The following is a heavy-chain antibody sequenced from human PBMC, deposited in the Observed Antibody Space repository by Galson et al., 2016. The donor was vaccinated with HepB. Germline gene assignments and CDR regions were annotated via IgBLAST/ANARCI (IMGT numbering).Heavy chain of an antibody. Sequence: FLRLSCAGSGFSFGSYWMSCVRQSPGTGLEWVANIKPDGSEKYYVDSEEGQLTISRDNAKNSLYLQMNSLRAEDTALYYCTRDGTLRPLGYWGQGTLVTVSS. D-gene: IGHD3-22*01. J-gene: IGHJ4*02. CDR2: IKPDGSEK. CDR3: TRDGTLRPLGY. V-gene: IGHV3-7*03. CDR1: GFSFGSYW.